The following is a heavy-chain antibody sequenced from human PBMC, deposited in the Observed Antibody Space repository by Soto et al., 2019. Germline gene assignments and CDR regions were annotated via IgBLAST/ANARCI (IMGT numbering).Heavy chain of an antibody. D-gene: IGHD3-22*01. Sequence: EVQLVESGGGLVQPGGSLRLSCAASGFTVSSNYMSWVRQAPGKGLEWVSVIYSDGSTYYADSVNGRFTLSRHNSKNTLYLQMNSLRAEDTAVYYCARDPYYDSSGYLASNGMDVWGQGTTVTVSS. CDR3: ARDPYYDSSGYLASNGMDV. J-gene: IGHJ6*02. CDR1: GFTVSSNY. CDR2: IYSDGST. V-gene: IGHV3-53*04.